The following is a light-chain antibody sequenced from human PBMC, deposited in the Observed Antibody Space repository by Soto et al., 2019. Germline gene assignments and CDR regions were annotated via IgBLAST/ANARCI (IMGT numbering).Light chain of an antibody. V-gene: IGKV3-15*01. J-gene: IGKJ1*01. Sequence: VMTHSPATLSVSPGERATLSCTAGHYVYSNVAWFQQRPGQAPRLLIYRASARATGTPARFSGSGSGTEFTLTITSLQSEDFALYYCQQYQNLWTFGQGTEVEI. CDR3: QQYQNLWT. CDR1: HYVYSN. CDR2: RAS.